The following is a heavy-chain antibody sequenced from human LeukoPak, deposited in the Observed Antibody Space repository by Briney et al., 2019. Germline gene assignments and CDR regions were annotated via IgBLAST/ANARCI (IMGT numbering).Heavy chain of an antibody. Sequence: PSETLSLTCTVSGGSVSNYYWTWVRQPPGKGLEWIGYISFSGTTNYNPSLKSRVTISVDTSKNQFSLKLSSVTAADTAVYYCARLTIFGVVNYDYWGQGTLVTVSS. V-gene: IGHV4-59*08. CDR1: GGSVSNYY. J-gene: IGHJ4*02. CDR2: ISFSGTT. D-gene: IGHD3-3*01. CDR3: ARLTIFGVVNYDY.